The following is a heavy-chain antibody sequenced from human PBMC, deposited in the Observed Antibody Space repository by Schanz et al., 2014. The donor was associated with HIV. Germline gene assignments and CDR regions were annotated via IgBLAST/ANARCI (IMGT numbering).Heavy chain of an antibody. Sequence: EMQLVESGGGLVQPGGCLRLSCVSSEMTFSFWMSWVRQTPGKGLEWVATISQDGSETHYADSVKGRFTISRDNSKDSLYLQMSSLRVEDTAVYYCTRSFNRGSRAFDAFDIWGQGTTVTVS. CDR3: TRSFNRGSRAFDAFDI. D-gene: IGHD3-10*01. V-gene: IGHV3-7*01. J-gene: IGHJ3*02. CDR2: ISQDGSET. CDR1: EMTFSFW.